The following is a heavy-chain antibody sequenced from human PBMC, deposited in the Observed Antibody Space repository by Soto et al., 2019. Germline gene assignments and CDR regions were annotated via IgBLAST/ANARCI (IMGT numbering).Heavy chain of an antibody. CDR2: ISSSSSYI. Sequence: VQLVESGGGLVKPGGSLRLSCAASGFTFSSYSMNWVRQAPGKGLEWVSSISSSSSYIYYADSVKGRFTISRDNAKNSLYLQMNSLRAEDTALYYCAREREMATIEALGYWGQGTLVTVSS. D-gene: IGHD5-12*01. J-gene: IGHJ4*02. CDR3: AREREMATIEALGY. CDR1: GFTFSSYS. V-gene: IGHV3-21*01.